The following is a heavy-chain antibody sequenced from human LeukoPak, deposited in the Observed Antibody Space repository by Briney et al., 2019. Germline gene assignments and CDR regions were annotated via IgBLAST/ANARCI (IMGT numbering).Heavy chain of an antibody. CDR3: AKLGHSGS. J-gene: IGHJ5*02. Sequence: GGSLRLSCAASGFTFSSYGMHWVRQAPGKGLEWVAVISYDGSNKYYADSVKGRFTISRDNSKNTLYLQMNSLRAEDTAVYYCAKLGHSGSWGQGTLVTVSS. D-gene: IGHD3-10*01. V-gene: IGHV3-30*18. CDR1: GFTFSSYG. CDR2: ISYDGSNK.